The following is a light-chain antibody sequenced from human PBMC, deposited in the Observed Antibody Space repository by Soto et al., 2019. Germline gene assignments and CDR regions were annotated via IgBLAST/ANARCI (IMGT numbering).Light chain of an antibody. CDR2: GAS. CDR1: QSVSSSY. CDR3: LQDHTYPWT. Sequence: EIVLTQSPGTLSLSPGERATLSCRASQSVSSSYLAWYQQKPGQAPRLLIYGASSRATGIPDRFSGSGSGTDFTLTINNLQPEDSATYFCLQDHTYPWTFGQGTKVEI. J-gene: IGKJ1*01. V-gene: IGKV3-20*01.